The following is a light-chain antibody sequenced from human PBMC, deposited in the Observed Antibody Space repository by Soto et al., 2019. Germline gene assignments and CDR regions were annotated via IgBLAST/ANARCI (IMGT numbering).Light chain of an antibody. J-gene: IGLJ1*01. V-gene: IGLV2-14*01. Sequence: QSVLTQPASVSGSPGQSITISCTGTSXDVGAYNYVSWYQQLPGTAPKLMVYGVTIRPSGVSNRFSGSKSGNTASLTISGLQAEDEADYYCSSYTSTTTLIVFGTGTKVTVL. CDR2: GVT. CDR1: SXDVGAYNY. CDR3: SSYTSTTTLIV.